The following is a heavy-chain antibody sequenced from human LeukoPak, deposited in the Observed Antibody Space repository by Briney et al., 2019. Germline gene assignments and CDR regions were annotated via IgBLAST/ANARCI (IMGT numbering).Heavy chain of an antibody. Sequence: KTSETLSLTCTVSGGSISSYYWSWIRQPPGKGLEWIGYIYYSGSTNYNPSPKSRVTISVDTSKNQFSLKLSSVTAADTAVYYCARHMVRYAYYGMDVWGQGTTVTVSS. J-gene: IGHJ6*02. V-gene: IGHV4-59*08. CDR1: GGSISSYY. CDR3: ARHMVRYAYYGMDV. CDR2: IYYSGST. D-gene: IGHD5-18*01.